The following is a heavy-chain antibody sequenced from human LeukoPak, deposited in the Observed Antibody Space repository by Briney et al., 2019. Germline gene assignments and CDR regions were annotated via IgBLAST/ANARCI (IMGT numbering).Heavy chain of an antibody. D-gene: IGHD2-2*01. Sequence: GGSLRLSCAASGFTFSSYEMNWVRQAPGKGLEWVSYISSSGSTIYYADSVKGRFTISRDNAKNSLYLQMNSLRAEDTAVYFCARDEGYCSSISCLYFDSWGQGTLDTVSS. CDR2: ISSSGSTI. CDR3: ARDEGYCSSISCLYFDS. V-gene: IGHV3-48*03. J-gene: IGHJ4*02. CDR1: GFTFSSYE.